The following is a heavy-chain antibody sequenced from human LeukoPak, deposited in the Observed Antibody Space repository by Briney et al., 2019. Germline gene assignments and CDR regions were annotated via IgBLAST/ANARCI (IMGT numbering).Heavy chain of an antibody. CDR3: ARDNDSRDPPHFDY. CDR1: GYTFNSYD. D-gene: IGHD3-16*01. CDR2: MNPNSGNT. V-gene: IGHV1-8*02. J-gene: IGHJ4*02. Sequence: ASVKVSCKASGYTFNSYDIHWVRPATGQGLAGMGWMNPNSGNTGYAQKFQGRVTMTRNTSISTAYMELSSLRSEDTAVYYCARDNDSRDPPHFDYWGQGTLVTVSS.